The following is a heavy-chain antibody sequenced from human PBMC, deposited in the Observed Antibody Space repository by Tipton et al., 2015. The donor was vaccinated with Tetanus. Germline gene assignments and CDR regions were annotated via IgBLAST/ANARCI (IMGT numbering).Heavy chain of an antibody. CDR1: GGSINSAGHF. Sequence: TLSLTCTVSGGSINSAGHFWTWIRQRTGKGLEWIGHIRDNGNSYANPSLSGRVTMSVDTRKNQFSLNLTSMSVADTATYYCARGTFHAFDFWGQGVQVTVSS. J-gene: IGHJ4*02. CDR2: IRDNGNS. CDR3: ARGTFHAFDF. V-gene: IGHV4-31*03. D-gene: IGHD2/OR15-2a*01.